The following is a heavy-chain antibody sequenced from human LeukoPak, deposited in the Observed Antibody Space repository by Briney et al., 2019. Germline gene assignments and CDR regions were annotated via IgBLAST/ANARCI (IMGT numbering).Heavy chain of an antibody. J-gene: IGHJ4*02. D-gene: IGHD3-22*01. CDR1: GGSISSSNW. CDR3: ARQSGRYYDSSGVFDY. Sequence: SETLSLTCAVSGGSISSSNWWSWVRQPPGKGLEWIGEIYHSGSTNYNPSLKSRVTISVDTSKNQFSLKLSSVTAADTAVYYCARQSGRYYDSSGVFDYWGQGTLVTVSS. CDR2: IYHSGST. V-gene: IGHV4-4*02.